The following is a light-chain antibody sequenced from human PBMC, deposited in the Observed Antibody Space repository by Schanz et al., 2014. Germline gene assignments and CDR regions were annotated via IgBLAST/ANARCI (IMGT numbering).Light chain of an antibody. J-gene: IGLJ3*02. CDR1: TSNIGSGFQ. CDR2: ANT. V-gene: IGLV1-40*01. CDR3: QSYDSRLGGPE. Sequence: QSVLTQPPSVSGAPGQRVTISCNGSTSNIGSGFQVHWYRQLPGSAPTLVIYANTLRPSGVPDRFSGSKSGTSASLAVTGLQTEDEADYYCQSYDSRLGGPEFGGGTKLTVL.